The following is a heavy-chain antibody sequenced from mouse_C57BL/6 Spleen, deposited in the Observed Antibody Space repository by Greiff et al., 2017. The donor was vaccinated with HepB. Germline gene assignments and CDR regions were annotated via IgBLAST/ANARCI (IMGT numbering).Heavy chain of an antibody. CDR1: GYTFTSYW. D-gene: IGHD2-5*01. CDR3: ARDSNYVEAWFAY. V-gene: IGHV1-53*01. Sequence: VQLQQSGTELVKPGASVKLSCKASGYTFTSYWMHWVKQRPGQGLEWIGNINPSNGGTNYNEKFKSKATLTVDKSSSTAYMQLSSLTSEDSAVYYCARDSNYVEAWFAYWGQGTLVTVSA. J-gene: IGHJ3*01. CDR2: INPSNGGT.